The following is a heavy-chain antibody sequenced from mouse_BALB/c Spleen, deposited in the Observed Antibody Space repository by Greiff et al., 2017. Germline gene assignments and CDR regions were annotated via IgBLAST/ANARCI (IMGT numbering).Heavy chain of an antibody. J-gene: IGHJ2*01. V-gene: IGHV5-4*02. CDR3: ARGLRYFDY. CDR1: GFTFSDYY. Sequence: EVKVVESGGGLVKPGGSLKLSCAASGFTFSDYYMYWVRQTPEKRLEWVATISDGGSYTYYPDSVKGRITISRDNAKNNLYLQMSSLKSEDTAMYYCARGLRYFDYWGQGTTLTVSS. D-gene: IGHD1-1*01. CDR2: ISDGGSYT.